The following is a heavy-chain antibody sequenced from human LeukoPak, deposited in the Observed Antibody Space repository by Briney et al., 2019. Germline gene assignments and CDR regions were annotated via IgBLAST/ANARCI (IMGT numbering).Heavy chain of an antibody. V-gene: IGHV3-7*01. CDR1: GGSFSGYY. Sequence: PSETLSLACAVYGGSFSGYYWSWIRQPPGKGLEWVANIKQDASERYYVDSVKGRFTISRDNAKNSLYLQMNSLRAEDTAVYYCATPTAGTWHFDYWGQGTLVTVSS. J-gene: IGHJ4*02. CDR3: ATPTAGTWHFDY. D-gene: IGHD1-1*01. CDR2: IKQDASER.